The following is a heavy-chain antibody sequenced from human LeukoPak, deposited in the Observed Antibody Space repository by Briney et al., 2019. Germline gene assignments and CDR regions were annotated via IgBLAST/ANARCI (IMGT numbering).Heavy chain of an antibody. J-gene: IGHJ4*02. CDR1: GGTFSSYA. Sequence: SVEVSCKASGGTFSSYAISWVRQAPGQGLEWMGGIIPIFGTANYAQKFQGRVTITADESTSTAYMELSSLRSEDTAVYYCARGLVRGVHYYFDYWGQGTLVTVSS. CDR3: ARGLVRGVHYYFDY. D-gene: IGHD3-10*01. CDR2: IIPIFGTA. V-gene: IGHV1-69*13.